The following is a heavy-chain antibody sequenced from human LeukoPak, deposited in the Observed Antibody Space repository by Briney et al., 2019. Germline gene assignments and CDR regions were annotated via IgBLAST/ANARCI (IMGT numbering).Heavy chain of an antibody. D-gene: IGHD6-19*01. CDR2: ISYDGSNK. Sequence: GGSLRLSCAASGLTFSSYGMHWVRQAPGKGLEWVAVISYDGSNKYYADSVKGRFTISRDNSKNTLYLQMNSLRAEDTAVYYCASLLVAGVASVDYWGQGTLVTVSS. CDR1: GLTFSSYG. CDR3: ASLLVAGVASVDY. V-gene: IGHV3-30*03. J-gene: IGHJ4*02.